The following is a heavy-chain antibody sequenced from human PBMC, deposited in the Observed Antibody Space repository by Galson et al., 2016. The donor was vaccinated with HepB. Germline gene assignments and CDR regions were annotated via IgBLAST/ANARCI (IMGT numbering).Heavy chain of an antibody. CDR2: ISSTSSYI. Sequence: SLRLSCADSGFTFRSYSMNWVRQAPGKGLEWVSSISSTSSYIYYADSVKGRFTISRDNAENSLYLQMNSLRAEDTAVYYCARDNGDLDYWGQGTLVTVSS. J-gene: IGHJ4*02. V-gene: IGHV3-21*01. CDR1: GFTFRSYS. D-gene: IGHD4-17*01. CDR3: ARDNGDLDY.